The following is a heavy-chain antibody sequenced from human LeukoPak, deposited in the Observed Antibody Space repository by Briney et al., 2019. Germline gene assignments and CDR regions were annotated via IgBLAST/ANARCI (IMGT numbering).Heavy chain of an antibody. V-gene: IGHV3-66*01. CDR2: IYSGGST. Sequence: GGSLRLSCAASGFTVSSNYMSWVRQAPGKGLEWVSVIYSGGSTYYADSVKGRFTISRDNSKSTLYIQINSLRAEDTAVYYCARMGYYYGMDVWGQGTTVTVSS. J-gene: IGHJ6*02. CDR1: GFTVSSNY. CDR3: ARMGYYYGMDV. D-gene: IGHD5-24*01.